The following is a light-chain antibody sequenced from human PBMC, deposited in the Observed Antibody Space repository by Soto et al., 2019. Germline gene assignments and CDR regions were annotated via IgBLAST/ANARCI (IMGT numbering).Light chain of an antibody. CDR3: QQYDNLLT. CDR1: QDISNY. Sequence: DILMTQSPSSLSAYVGARVTINCQASQDISNYLNWYQQKPGKAPKLLIYDASNLETGVPSRFSGSGSGTVFTFTISSLQPEDMATDYCQQYDNLLTFNGGTKVDIK. V-gene: IGKV1-33*01. J-gene: IGKJ4*01. CDR2: DAS.